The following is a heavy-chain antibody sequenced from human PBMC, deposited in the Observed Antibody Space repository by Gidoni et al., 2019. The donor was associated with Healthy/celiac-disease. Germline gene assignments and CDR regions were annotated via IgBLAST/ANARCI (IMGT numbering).Heavy chain of an antibody. J-gene: IGHJ4*02. Sequence: QVQLVESGGGVVQPGRSLRLSCAASGFTFSSYAMHWVRQAPGKGLEWVAVISYDGSNKYYADSVKGRFTISRDNSKNTLYLQMNSLRAEDTAVYYCAREGVGYCSGGSCYPLDYWGQGTLVTVSS. CDR1: GFTFSSYA. D-gene: IGHD2-15*01. CDR3: AREGVGYCSGGSCYPLDY. CDR2: ISYDGSNK. V-gene: IGHV3-30-3*01.